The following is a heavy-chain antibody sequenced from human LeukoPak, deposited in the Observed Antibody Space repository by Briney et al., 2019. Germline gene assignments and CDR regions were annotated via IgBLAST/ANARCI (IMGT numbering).Heavy chain of an antibody. CDR3: ARGFGGYCSNTSCLVTIDY. CDR2: TCSTRTYI. CDR1: GFTFSSYT. D-gene: IGHD2-2*01. Sequence: GGSLRLSCAASGFTFSSYTMNWVRQAPGKGPEWVSSTCSTRTYICYADSVKGRFTISRDNAKNSVYLQMDSLRAEDTAVYYCARGFGGYCSNTSCLVTIDYWGQGIPVTVSS. J-gene: IGHJ4*02. V-gene: IGHV3-21*01.